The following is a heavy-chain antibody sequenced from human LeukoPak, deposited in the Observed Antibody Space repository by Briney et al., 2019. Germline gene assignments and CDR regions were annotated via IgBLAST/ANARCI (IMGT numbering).Heavy chain of an antibody. J-gene: IGHJ4*02. V-gene: IGHV4-38-2*02. CDR3: AGFTFFRGVITFDY. Sequence: SETLSLTCTVSGYSLSSGYYWGWIRQPPVKGLEWIGSVDHSGGTYYNPSLRSRVSISVDTSKNQFSLKLSSVTAADTAVYSCAGFTFFRGVITFDYWGQGTLVTVSS. CDR1: GYSLSSGYY. D-gene: IGHD3-10*01. CDR2: VDHSGGT.